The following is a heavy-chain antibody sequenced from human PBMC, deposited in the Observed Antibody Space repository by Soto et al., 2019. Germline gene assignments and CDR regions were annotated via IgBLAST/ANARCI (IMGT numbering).Heavy chain of an antibody. CDR3: ATGRMVRGVTFYYYYYMDV. D-gene: IGHD3-10*01. J-gene: IGHJ6*03. V-gene: IGHV3-7*01. CDR2: IKEDGSEK. Sequence: EVQLVESGGGLVQPGGSLRLSCAASGFTFSFYWMSWVRQAPGKGLEWVANIKEDGSEKYYVDSVKGRFTISRDNAKNTLYLLINSLRAEDTAAEYCATGRMVRGVTFYYYYYMDVWGKGTTVTVS. CDR1: GFTFSFYW.